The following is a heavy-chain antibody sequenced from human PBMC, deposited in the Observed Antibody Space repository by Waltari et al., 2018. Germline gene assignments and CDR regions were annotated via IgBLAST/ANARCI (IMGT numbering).Heavy chain of an antibody. CDR3: ARPVAAAGNYGMDV. Sequence: EVQLVESGGNLVQPGGSLRLSCIASGFPFSPYSINWVRQAPGKGLEWISYITGSSRTIYYTDSVKGRFTVSRDNAKNSLFLQMSSLRVEDTAVYYCARPVAAAGNYGMDVWGQGTTVTGSS. CDR1: GFPFSPYS. V-gene: IGHV3-48*04. D-gene: IGHD6-13*01. J-gene: IGHJ6*02. CDR2: ITGSSRTI.